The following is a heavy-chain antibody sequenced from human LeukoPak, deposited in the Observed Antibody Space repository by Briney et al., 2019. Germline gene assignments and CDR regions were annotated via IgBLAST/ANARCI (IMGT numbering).Heavy chain of an antibody. Sequence: GGSLRLSCAASGFTFSDYYMSWIRQAPGKGLEWVSYISSSGSTIYYADSVKGRFTISRDNAKNSLYLQMNSLRAEDTAVYYCARDKKQWLVSYYYYYMDVWGKGTTVTVSS. D-gene: IGHD6-19*01. V-gene: IGHV3-11*04. CDR3: ARDKKQWLVSYYYYYMDV. CDR1: GFTFSDYY. CDR2: ISSSGSTI. J-gene: IGHJ6*03.